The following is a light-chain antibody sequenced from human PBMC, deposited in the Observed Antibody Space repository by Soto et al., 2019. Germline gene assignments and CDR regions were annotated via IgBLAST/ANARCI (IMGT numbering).Light chain of an antibody. CDR3: QQANSFPLT. J-gene: IGKJ4*01. CDR2: AAC. V-gene: IGKV1-12*01. Sequence: DIQMTQPPSTVSASVGDRVTTTCRASQGISSWLAWYQQKRGKAPKLLIYAACGRQSEDPSRIRRRGSRTDFSLTITFLQPEDFATYYYQQANSFPLTFGGGTKVDIK. CDR1: QGISSW.